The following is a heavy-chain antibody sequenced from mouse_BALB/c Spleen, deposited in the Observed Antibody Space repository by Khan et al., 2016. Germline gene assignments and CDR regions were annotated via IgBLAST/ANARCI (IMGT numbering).Heavy chain of an antibody. J-gene: IGHJ2*01. D-gene: IGHD2-13*01. Sequence: EVQLLETGPSLVKPSQTLSLTCSVTGDSITSGYWNWIRQFPGNKLEYMGYISYSGSTYYNPSLKSRLSITRDTSKNQYYLQLITVTTEDTATYYCATDEGDDFEYWGQGTTLTVSA. CDR2: ISYSGST. V-gene: IGHV3-8*02. CDR1: GDSITSGY. CDR3: ATDEGDDFEY.